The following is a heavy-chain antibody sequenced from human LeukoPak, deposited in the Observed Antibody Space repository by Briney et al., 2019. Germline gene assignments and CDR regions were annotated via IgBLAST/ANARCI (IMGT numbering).Heavy chain of an antibody. J-gene: IGHJ4*02. CDR2: ISWNSGTI. CDR1: GFTFDDYS. CDR3: AKDGRYYDNSRYLEY. V-gene: IGHV3-9*01. D-gene: IGHD3-22*01. Sequence: PGRSLRLSCSASGFTFDDYSMHWVRQVPGKGLEWVSGISWNSGTIGSADSVKGRFTISRDNAKNSLYLQMSSLRPEDTALYYCAKDGRYYDNSRYLEYWGQGNLVTVSS.